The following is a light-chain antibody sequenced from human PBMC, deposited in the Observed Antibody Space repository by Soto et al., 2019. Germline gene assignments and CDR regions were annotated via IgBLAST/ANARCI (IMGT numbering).Light chain of an antibody. Sequence: EIVMTQSPATLSVSPGERATLSCRASQSVSSNLAWYQQKPGQAPRVLVYGASTRATGIPARFSGSGAGTQFTLTISSLQSEDFAVYYCQQHNNWPLTFGGGTKVDIK. CDR1: QSVSSN. CDR3: QQHNNWPLT. V-gene: IGKV3-15*01. CDR2: GAS. J-gene: IGKJ4*01.